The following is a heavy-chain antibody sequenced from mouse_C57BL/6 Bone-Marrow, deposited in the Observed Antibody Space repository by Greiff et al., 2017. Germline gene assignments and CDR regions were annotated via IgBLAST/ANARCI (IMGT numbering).Heavy chain of an antibody. Sequence: EVKLVESGGGLVQPGGSLKLSCAASGFTFSDYGMAWVRQAPRQGPEWVAFLSNLAYSIYYADTVTGRFTISREHAKNTLYREMSSLRSEDTAMDYCARHEDYGSSYDWYFDVWGTGTTVTVSS. J-gene: IGHJ1*03. CDR2: LSNLAYSI. D-gene: IGHD1-1*01. CDR3: ARHEDYGSSYDWYFDV. CDR1: GFTFSDYG. V-gene: IGHV5-15*01.